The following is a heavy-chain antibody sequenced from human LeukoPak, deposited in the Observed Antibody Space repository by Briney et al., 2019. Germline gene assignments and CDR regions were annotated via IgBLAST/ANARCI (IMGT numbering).Heavy chain of an antibody. CDR3: AKDHLSGIGMTGYFDL. Sequence: GRSLRLSCEASRFSFSTYGMHWVRQAPGKGLEWAGLIWYDGSNKYYADSVQGRFTISRDNSNNTLYLQMNSLRAEDTAVYYCAKDHLSGIGMTGYFDLWGQGTLVTVSS. CDR1: RFSFSTYG. CDR2: IWYDGSNK. D-gene: IGHD1-14*01. J-gene: IGHJ4*02. V-gene: IGHV3-33*06.